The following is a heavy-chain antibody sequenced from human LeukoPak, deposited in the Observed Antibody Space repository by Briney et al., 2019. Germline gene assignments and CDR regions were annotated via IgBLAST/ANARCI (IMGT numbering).Heavy chain of an antibody. CDR3: ATGYRYCSSTSCYFAEYFQH. CDR1: GFTFSSYA. J-gene: IGHJ1*01. V-gene: IGHV3-23*01. Sequence: GGSLRLSCAASGFTFSSYAMSWVRQAPGKGLEWVSAISGSGGSTYYADSVKGRFTISRDNSKNTLYLQMNSLRAEDTAVYYCATGYRYCSSTSCYFAEYFQHWGQGTLVTVAS. D-gene: IGHD2-2*01. CDR2: ISGSGGST.